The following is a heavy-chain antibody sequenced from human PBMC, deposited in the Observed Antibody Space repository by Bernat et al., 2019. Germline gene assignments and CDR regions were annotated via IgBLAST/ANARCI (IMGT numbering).Heavy chain of an antibody. CDR1: GGSFSGYY. CDR2: INHSGST. V-gene: IGHV4-34*01. CDR3: ARGRFGPIGGAGRLFSASAFGI. D-gene: IGHD3-3*01. Sequence: QVQLQQWGAGLLKPSETLSLTCAVYGGSFSGYYWSWIRQPPGKGLEWIGEINHSGSTNYNPSLKSRVTISVDTSKNQFSLKLSSVTAADTAVYYCARGRFGPIGGAGRLFSASAFGIWGQGTMVTVSS. J-gene: IGHJ3*02.